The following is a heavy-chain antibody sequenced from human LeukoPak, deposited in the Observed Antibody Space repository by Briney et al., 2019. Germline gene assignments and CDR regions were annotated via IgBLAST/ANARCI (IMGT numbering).Heavy chain of an antibody. Sequence: PGGSLSLSCAASGFTFSSYGMHWVRQAPGKGLEWVAVIWYDGSNKYYADSVKGRFTISRDNSKNTLYLQMNSLRAEDTAVYYCAREEWQLPRSGYFQRWGHITLVTVSS. CDR2: IWYDGSNK. D-gene: IGHD1-26*01. J-gene: IGHJ1*01. V-gene: IGHV3-33*01. CDR3: AREEWQLPRSGYFQR. CDR1: GFTFSSYG.